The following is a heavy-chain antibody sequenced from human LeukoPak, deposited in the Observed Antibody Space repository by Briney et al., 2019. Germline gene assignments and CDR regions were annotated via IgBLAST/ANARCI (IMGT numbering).Heavy chain of an antibody. CDR1: GYSFGIFG. J-gene: IGHJ4*02. CDR3: ATGGGGYDSSFDY. CDR2: FDPEDGET. V-gene: IGHV1-24*01. Sequence: ASVKVSCKASGYSFGIFGISWVRQAPGQGLEWMGGFDPEDGETIYAQKFQGRVTMTEDTSTDTAYMELSSLRSEDTAVYYCATGGGGYDSSFDYWGQGTLVTVSS. D-gene: IGHD5-12*01.